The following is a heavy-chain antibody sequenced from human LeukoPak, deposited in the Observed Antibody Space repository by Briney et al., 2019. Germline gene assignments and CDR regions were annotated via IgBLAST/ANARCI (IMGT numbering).Heavy chain of an antibody. V-gene: IGHV4-4*07. CDR1: GGSISSYY. CDR2: IYTSGSI. D-gene: IGHD3-22*01. CDR3: ASGGDYYDSSGYQFGY. Sequence: SETLSLTCTVSGGSISSYYWSWIRQPAGKGLEWIGRIYTSGSINYNPSLKSRVAMSVDTSKNQFSLKLSSVTAADTAVYYCASGGDYYDSSGYQFGYWGQGTLVTVSS. J-gene: IGHJ4*02.